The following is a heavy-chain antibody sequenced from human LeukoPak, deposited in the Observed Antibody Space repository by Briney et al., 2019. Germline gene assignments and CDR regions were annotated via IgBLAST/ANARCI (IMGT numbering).Heavy chain of an antibody. J-gene: IGHJ4*02. D-gene: IGHD1-26*01. CDR3: ARKGATPYYFDY. CDR2: IYYSGST. CDR1: GGSISSSSYY. Sequence: SETLSLTRTVSGGSISSSSYYWGWIRQPPGKGLEWIGSIYYSGSTYYNPSLKSRVTISVDTSKNQFSLKLSSVTAADTAVYYCARKGATPYYFDYWGQGTLVTVSS. V-gene: IGHV4-39*01.